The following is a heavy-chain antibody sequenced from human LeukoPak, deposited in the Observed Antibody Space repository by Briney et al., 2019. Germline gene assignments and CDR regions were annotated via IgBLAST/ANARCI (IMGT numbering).Heavy chain of an antibody. CDR1: GFTFDDYT. Sequence: GGSLRLSCAASGFTFDDYTMHWVRQAPGKGLEWVSLISWDGGSTYYADSVKGRFTISRDNSRNTLYLQMNSLRAEDTAVYYCAKDLQVSSAYHFDYWGQGTLVSVSS. CDR2: ISWDGGST. D-gene: IGHD6-19*01. J-gene: IGHJ4*02. V-gene: IGHV3-43*01. CDR3: AKDLQVSSAYHFDY.